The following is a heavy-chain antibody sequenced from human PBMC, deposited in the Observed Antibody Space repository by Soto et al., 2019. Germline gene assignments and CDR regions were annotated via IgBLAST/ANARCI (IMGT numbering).Heavy chain of an antibody. Sequence: ASVKVSCKASGYTFTGYYMHWVRQAPGQGLEWMGWINPNSGGTNYAQKFQGRVTMTRDTSISTAYMELSRLRSDDTAVYHCASPIAVAFPKRAYYYYGMDVWGQGTTVTVSS. CDR1: GYTFTGYY. D-gene: IGHD6-19*01. CDR2: INPNSGGT. V-gene: IGHV1-2*02. CDR3: ASPIAVAFPKRAYYYYGMDV. J-gene: IGHJ6*02.